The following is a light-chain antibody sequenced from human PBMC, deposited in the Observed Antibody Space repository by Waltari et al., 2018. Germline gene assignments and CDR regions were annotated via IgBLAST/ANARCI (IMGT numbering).Light chain of an antibody. J-gene: IGLJ3*02. CDR3: CSYRGGHSWV. Sequence: QSALTLPASVSGSPGQSISISCTGTSNDIGSYNRVSWYQHHPGKAPKLLLYEVNKRPSGVSGRLSGSKSGHTASLTISGLQAEDEGDYYCCSYRGGHSWVFGGGAKLTVL. CDR1: SNDIGSYNR. V-gene: IGLV2-23*02. CDR2: EVN.